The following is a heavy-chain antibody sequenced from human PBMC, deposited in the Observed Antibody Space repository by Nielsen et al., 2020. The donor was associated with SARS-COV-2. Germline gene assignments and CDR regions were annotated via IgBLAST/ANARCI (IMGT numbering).Heavy chain of an antibody. CDR2: INPSGSGT. CDR3: AGGADFWSGTQKYYMDV. Sequence: GESLKISCAASGFTFSSNYMDWVRQAPGQGLVWVSRINPSGSGTAYADSVKGRFAVSRDNAENTVVLQIHSLRVEDTAVYYCAGGADFWSGTQKYYMDVWGKGTTVTVSS. CDR1: GFTFSSNY. J-gene: IGHJ6*04. V-gene: IGHV3-74*01. D-gene: IGHD3-3*01.